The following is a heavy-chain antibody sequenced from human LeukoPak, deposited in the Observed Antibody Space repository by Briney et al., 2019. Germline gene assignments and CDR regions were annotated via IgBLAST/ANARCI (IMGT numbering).Heavy chain of an antibody. CDR1: GGSFSGYY. Sequence: PSETLSLTCAVYGGSFSGYYWSWIRQPPGKGLEWIGRIYVSGATKYNPSLKSRVSISLDRSNNQFSLNLNSVTAADTAVYYCAREVYSGYDFPQPIDYWGQGTLVTVAS. CDR2: IYVSGAT. D-gene: IGHD5-12*01. V-gene: IGHV4-34*11. CDR3: AREVYSGYDFPQPIDY. J-gene: IGHJ4*02.